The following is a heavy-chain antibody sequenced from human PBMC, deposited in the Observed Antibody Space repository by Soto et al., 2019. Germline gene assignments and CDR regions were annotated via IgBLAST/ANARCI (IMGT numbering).Heavy chain of an antibody. V-gene: IGHV1-69*12. Sequence: QVQLVQSGAEVKKPGSSVKVSCKASGGTFSTYVLSWVQQALGQGLEWRDGTILVFVTTNKAQKFQGRVTITADESTRTGYMELNSLRSEDTAVYYCARGRIAGAATDFYYYGMDVWGQGTSVTVSS. CDR2: TILVFVTT. D-gene: IGHD1-26*01. CDR3: ARGRIAGAATDFYYYGMDV. J-gene: IGHJ6*02. CDR1: GGTFSTYV.